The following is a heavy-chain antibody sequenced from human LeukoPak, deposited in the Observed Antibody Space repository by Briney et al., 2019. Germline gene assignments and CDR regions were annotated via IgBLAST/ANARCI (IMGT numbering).Heavy chain of an antibody. V-gene: IGHV3-23*01. CDR1: GFTLSTYA. D-gene: IGHD1-14*01. J-gene: IGHJ4*02. Sequence: GTSLRLSRAASGFTLSTYAMSWVRQAPGRGVEWVSGISGRGGNTHYADSVKGGFTISRHNPQNTLYLQKNSLRAEDTAVYYCAKDRGDGGNRNGFFDYWGQGTLVTVSS. CDR2: ISGRGGNT. CDR3: AKDRGDGGNRNGFFDY.